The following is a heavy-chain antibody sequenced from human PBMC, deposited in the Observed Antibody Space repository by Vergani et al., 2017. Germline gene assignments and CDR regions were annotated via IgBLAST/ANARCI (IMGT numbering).Heavy chain of an antibody. J-gene: IGHJ6*03. D-gene: IGHD2-2*01. V-gene: IGHV3-30-3*01. CDR1: GFTFSDYY. CDR3: AREHCSSASINSIDYYYTYMDV. Sequence: QVQLVESGGGLVKPGGSLRLSCAASGFTFSDYYMSWIRQAPGKGLEWVAVISYDGSNKYYADSVKGRFTISRDNSRNTLYLQMNSLRAEDTAGYSCAREHCSSASINSIDYYYTYMDVWGKGTTVTVSS. CDR2: ISYDGSNK.